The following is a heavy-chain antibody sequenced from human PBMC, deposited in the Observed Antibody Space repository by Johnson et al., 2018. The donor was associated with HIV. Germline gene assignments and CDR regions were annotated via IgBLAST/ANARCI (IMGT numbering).Heavy chain of an antibody. CDR1: GFTFSNAW. CDR3: TTDLGYYDSSGDAFDI. D-gene: IGHD3-22*01. CDR2: INSKTDGWTT. V-gene: IGHV3-15*01. J-gene: IGHJ3*02. Sequence: VQLVESGGGLVQPGGSLRLSCAASGFTFSNAWMSWVRQAPGQGLAWVGRINSKTDGWTTDYAAPVKGRLNLSRDDSKNTLYLQMNSLKTEDTAVYYCTTDLGYYDSSGDAFDIWGQGTMVTVSS.